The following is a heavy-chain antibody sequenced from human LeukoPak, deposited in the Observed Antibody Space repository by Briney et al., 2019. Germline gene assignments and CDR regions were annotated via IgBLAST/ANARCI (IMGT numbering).Heavy chain of an antibody. D-gene: IGHD3-10*01. CDR2: IIPILGIA. CDR1: GGTFSSYA. J-gene: IGHJ4*02. Sequence: ASVKVSCKASGGTFSSYAISWVRQAPGQGLEWMGRIIPILGIANYAQKFQGRVTITADRSTSTAYMELSSLRSEDTAVYYCARHLNKGRGGSRSGFDYWGQGTLVTVSS. V-gene: IGHV1-69*04. CDR3: ARHLNKGRGGSRSGFDY.